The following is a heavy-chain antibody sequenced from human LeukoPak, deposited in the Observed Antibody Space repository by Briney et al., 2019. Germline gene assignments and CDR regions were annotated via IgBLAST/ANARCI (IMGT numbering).Heavy chain of an antibody. V-gene: IGHV1-2*02. CDR1: GYTFTGYY. CDR3: ARGLDYSTPPYYHYYMDV. J-gene: IGHJ6*03. Sequence: ASVKVSCKASGYTFTGYYMHWVRQAPGQGLEWMGWINPNSGGTNYAQKFQGRVTMTRDTSISTAYMELSSLRSEDTAVYYCARGLDYSTPPYYHYYMDVWGKGTTVTVSS. CDR2: INPNSGGT. D-gene: IGHD3-16*01.